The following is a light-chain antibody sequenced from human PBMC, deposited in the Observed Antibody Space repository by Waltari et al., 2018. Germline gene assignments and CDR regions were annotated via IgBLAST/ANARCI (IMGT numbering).Light chain of an antibody. J-gene: IGKJ3*01. CDR3: QQGHSPPFT. CDR2: AAS. Sequence: DIQMTQSPSSLSASVGDSVTITCRASQSIKTYLNWYQQKPGKAPVLLIYAASSLQSGVPTEVSGSGSGTDFTLTISSLQPEDFATYFCQQGHSPPFTCGPGTKVDIK. CDR1: QSIKTY. V-gene: IGKV1-39*01.